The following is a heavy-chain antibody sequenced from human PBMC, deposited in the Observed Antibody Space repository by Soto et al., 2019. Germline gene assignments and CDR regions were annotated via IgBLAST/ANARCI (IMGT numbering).Heavy chain of an antibody. D-gene: IGHD2-2*01. V-gene: IGHV3-49*03. CDR3: GRHLESPLPTRPLFDS. Sequence: GGSLRLSCTASGFTFGDYAMSWFRQSQGKGPEWVGFIRSKAYGGTTEYAASVNGRFTVSRDDSKSIAYLQMNSLKSEDTAVYYCGRHLESPLPTRPLFDSWGQGTLVTVSS. CDR2: IRSKAYGGTT. CDR1: GFTFGDYA. J-gene: IGHJ4*02.